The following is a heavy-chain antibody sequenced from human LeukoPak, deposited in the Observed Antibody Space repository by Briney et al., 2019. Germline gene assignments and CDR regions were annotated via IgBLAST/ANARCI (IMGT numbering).Heavy chain of an antibody. CDR2: INSRSDTI. CDR1: GFTFSSYD. Sequence: GGSLRLSCAASGFTFSSYDMDWVRQAPGKGLEWLSYINSRSDTIYYADSVKGRFTISRDNAKNSLYLQLNSLRAEDTAVYYCARPRRYYYYMDVWGKGTTVTVSS. V-gene: IGHV3-48*01. J-gene: IGHJ6*03. CDR3: ARPRRYYYYMDV.